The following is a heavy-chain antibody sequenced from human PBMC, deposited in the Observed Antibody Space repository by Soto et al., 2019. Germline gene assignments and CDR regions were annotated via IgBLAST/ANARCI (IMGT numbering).Heavy chain of an antibody. Sequence: GGSLRLSCAASGFTFSSYAMHWVRQAPGKGLEWVAVISYDGSNKYYADCVKGRFTISRDNSKNTLYLQMNSLRAEDTAVYYCARDGGPWFGEYYFDYWGQGTLVTVSS. CDR2: ISYDGSNK. D-gene: IGHD3-10*01. CDR3: ARDGGPWFGEYYFDY. J-gene: IGHJ4*02. CDR1: GFTFSSYA. V-gene: IGHV3-30-3*01.